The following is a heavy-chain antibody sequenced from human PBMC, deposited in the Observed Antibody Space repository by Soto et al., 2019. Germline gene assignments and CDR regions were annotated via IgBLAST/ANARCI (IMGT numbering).Heavy chain of an antibody. J-gene: IGHJ5*02. D-gene: IGHD1-7*01. CDR1: GGSISSGDYY. CDR2: IYYSGST. V-gene: IGHV4-30-4*01. CDR3: ARGGETGTTENWFDP. Sequence: TLSLTCTVSGGSISSGDYYWSWIRQPPGKGLEWIGYIYYSGSTYYNPSLKSRVTISVDTSKNQFSLKLSSVTAADTAVYYCARGGETGTTENWFDPWGQGTLVTVSS.